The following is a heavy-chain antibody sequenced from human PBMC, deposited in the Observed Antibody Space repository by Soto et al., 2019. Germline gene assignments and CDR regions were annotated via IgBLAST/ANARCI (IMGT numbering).Heavy chain of an antibody. CDR1: GGSVSSGSCY. CDR2: IYYGGST. V-gene: IGHV4-61*01. J-gene: IGHJ4*02. D-gene: IGHD3-22*01. CDR3: ARVPCYYDRSGYYYPYFGD. Sequence: SETLSLTCTVSGGSVSSGSCYWSWIRQPPGQGLEWIGYIYYGGSTNYNPSLKSRVSISVATSKNQFSLKLSSVTAADAAVDYSARVPCYYDRSGYYYPYFGDGGQGTLVTVSS.